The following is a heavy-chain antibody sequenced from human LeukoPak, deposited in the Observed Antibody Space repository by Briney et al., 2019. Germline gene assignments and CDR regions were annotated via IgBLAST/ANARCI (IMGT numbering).Heavy chain of an antibody. Sequence: ASVKVSCKASGYVFTSYGISWVRKAPGQGLEWMRWISSYNGNTDYAQNLQGRVTMTTDTSTSTAYMELRSLTSDDTAVYYCARDQGYTSSPYYFDYWGQGSLVTVSS. V-gene: IGHV1-18*04. J-gene: IGHJ4*02. CDR3: ARDQGYTSSPYYFDY. CDR2: ISSYNGNT. D-gene: IGHD6-13*01. CDR1: GYVFTSYG.